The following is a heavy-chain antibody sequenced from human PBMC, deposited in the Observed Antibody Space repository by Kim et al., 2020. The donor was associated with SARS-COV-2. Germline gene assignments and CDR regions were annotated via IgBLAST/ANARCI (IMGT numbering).Heavy chain of an antibody. Sequence: SETLSLTCAVYGGSFSGYYWSWIRQPPGKGLEWIGEINPSGSTNYNPSLKSRVTISVDTSKNQFSLKLSPVTAADTAVYYCATHYYGSGSPPSVVWGQGT. J-gene: IGHJ3*01. CDR2: INPSGST. CDR1: GGSFSGYY. CDR3: ATHYYGSGSPPSVV. V-gene: IGHV4-34*01. D-gene: IGHD3-10*01.